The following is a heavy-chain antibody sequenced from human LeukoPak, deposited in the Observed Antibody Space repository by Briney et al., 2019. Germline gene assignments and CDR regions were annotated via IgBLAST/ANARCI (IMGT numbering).Heavy chain of an antibody. D-gene: IGHD3-9*01. Sequence: PGGSLRLSCAASGFTFSSYGMHWVRQAPGKGLEWVAFIRYDGSNKYYADSVKGRFTISRDNSKSTLYLQMNSLRAEDTAVYYCAKHILTAYGMDVWGQGTTVTVSS. V-gene: IGHV3-30*02. J-gene: IGHJ6*02. CDR2: IRYDGSNK. CDR1: GFTFSSYG. CDR3: AKHILTAYGMDV.